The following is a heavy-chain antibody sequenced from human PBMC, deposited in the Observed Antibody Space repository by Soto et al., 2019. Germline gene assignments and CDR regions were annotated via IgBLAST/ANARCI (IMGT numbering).Heavy chain of an antibody. V-gene: IGHV3-30-3*01. D-gene: IGHD3-10*01. CDR3: ATARDHYYGSAY. CDR2: ISYDGSNK. J-gene: IGHJ4*02. Sequence: QVQLVESGGGVVQPGRSLRLSCAASGFTFSSYAMHWVRQAPGKGLEWVAVISYDGSNKYYADSVKGRFTISRDNSKNTLYLQMNSLRAEDTAVYYCATARDHYYGSAYWGQGTLVTVSS. CDR1: GFTFSSYA.